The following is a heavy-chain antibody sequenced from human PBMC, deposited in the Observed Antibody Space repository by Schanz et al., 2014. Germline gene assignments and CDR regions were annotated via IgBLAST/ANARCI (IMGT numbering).Heavy chain of an antibody. CDR3: ARDPNSVNEIDY. V-gene: IGHV3-7*03. J-gene: IGHJ4*02. D-gene: IGHD5-12*01. Sequence: EVHLVESGGGFVQPGGSLRLSCATSGFTFTTFAMTWVRQAPGKGLEWVANINRDGSGKYYVDSVKGRFTISRDNAKNSMYLQMNSLRVEDTAVYYCARDPNSVNEIDYWGQGTLVTVSS. CDR1: GFTFTTFA. CDR2: INRDGSGK.